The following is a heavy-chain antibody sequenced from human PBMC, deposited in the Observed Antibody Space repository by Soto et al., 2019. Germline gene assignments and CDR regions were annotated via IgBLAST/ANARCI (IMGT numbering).Heavy chain of an antibody. CDR3: AIGITIFGVVTHYYYYGMDV. CDR1: GGTFSSYA. Sequence: GASVKVSCKASGGTFSSYAISWVRQAPGQGLEWMGGIIPIFGTANYAQKFQGRVTITADESTSTAYMELSSLRSEDTAVYYCAIGITIFGVVTHYYYYGMDVWGQGTTVTVYS. D-gene: IGHD3-3*01. V-gene: IGHV1-69*13. J-gene: IGHJ6*02. CDR2: IIPIFGTA.